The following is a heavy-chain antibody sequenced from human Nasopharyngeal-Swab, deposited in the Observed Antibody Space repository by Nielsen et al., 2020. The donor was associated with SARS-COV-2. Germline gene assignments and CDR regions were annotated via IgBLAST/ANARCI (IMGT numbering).Heavy chain of an antibody. CDR3: AKDHDTIFSFGDY. D-gene: IGHD3-9*01. J-gene: IGHJ4*02. CDR1: GFTFSSYG. V-gene: IGHV3-30*18. Sequence: GESLKISWAASGFTFSSYGMHWVRQAPGKGLEWVAVISYDGSNKYYADSVKGRFTISRDNSKNTLYLQMNSLRAEDTAVYYCAKDHDTIFSFGDYWGQGTLITVSS. CDR2: ISYDGSNK.